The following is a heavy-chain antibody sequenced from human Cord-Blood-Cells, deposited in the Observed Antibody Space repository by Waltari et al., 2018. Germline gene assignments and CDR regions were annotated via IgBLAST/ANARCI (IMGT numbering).Heavy chain of an antibody. J-gene: IGHJ4*02. V-gene: IGHV1-3*01. CDR3: ARKYSSGWFDY. CDR1: GYTFTSYA. CDR2: INAGNDNT. D-gene: IGHD6-19*01. Sequence: QVQLVQSGAEVKKPGASVKVSCKASGYTFTSYAMHLVRQAPGQRLEWMGWINAGNDNTKYSQKFQGRVTITRDTSASTAYMELSSLRSEDTAVYYCARKYSSGWFDYWGQGTLVTVSS.